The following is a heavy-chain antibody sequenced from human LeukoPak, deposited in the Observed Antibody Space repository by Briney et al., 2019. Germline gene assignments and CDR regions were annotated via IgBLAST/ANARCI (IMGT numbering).Heavy chain of an antibody. CDR2: LSSGGTIK. J-gene: IGHJ4*02. Sequence: GGSLRLSCAAYGLTFSNLEMMWDRPAPGKGPEWVAYLSSGGTIKYYADSVKARFTISRDNAQNSLYLQMDSLRADDTAVYYCARDMGFGGYDHPYYFDYWGQGTLVTVSS. CDR3: ARDMGFGGYDHPYYFDY. CDR1: GLTFSNLE. V-gene: IGHV3-48*03. D-gene: IGHD5-12*01.